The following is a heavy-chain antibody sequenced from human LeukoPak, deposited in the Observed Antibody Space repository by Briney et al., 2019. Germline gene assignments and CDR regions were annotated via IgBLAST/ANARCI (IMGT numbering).Heavy chain of an antibody. V-gene: IGHV4-39*07. J-gene: IGHJ4*02. Sequence: SETLSLTCTVSGGSISSSSYYWGWIRQPPGKGLEWIGSIYYSGSTYYNPSLKSRVTISVDTSQNQFSLKLSSVTAADTALYYCARDGVVVQYSDYWGQGTLVTVSS. D-gene: IGHD2-2*01. CDR3: ARDGVVVQYSDY. CDR1: GGSISSSSYY. CDR2: IYYSGST.